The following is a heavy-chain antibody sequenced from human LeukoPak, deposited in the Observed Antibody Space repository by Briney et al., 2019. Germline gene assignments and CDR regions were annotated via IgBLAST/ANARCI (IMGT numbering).Heavy chain of an antibody. J-gene: IGHJ6*03. CDR3: ARASTNYGSRTQVYYYYYYMDV. D-gene: IGHD3-10*01. V-gene: IGHV1-2*02. CDR2: INPNSGGT. CDR1: GYTFTGYY. Sequence: ASVKVSCKASGYTFTGYYMHWVRQAPGQGLEWMGWINPNSGGTNYAQKFQGRVTMTRDTSISTAYMELSRLRSDDTAVYYCARASTNYGSRTQVYYYYYYMDVWGKGTTVTVSS.